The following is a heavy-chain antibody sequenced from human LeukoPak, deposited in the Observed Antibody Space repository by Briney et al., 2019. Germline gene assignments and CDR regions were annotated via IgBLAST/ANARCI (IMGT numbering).Heavy chain of an antibody. J-gene: IGHJ4*02. CDR1: GYTFTSYD. CDR3: ARDYSGYDDGHLL. D-gene: IGHD5-12*01. V-gene: IGHV1-18*01. CDR2: ISSYNGNT. Sequence: GASVKVSCKASGYTFTSYDINWVRQATGQGLEWMGWISSYNGNTNYAQKLQGRVTMTTDTSTSTAYMELRSLRSDDTAVYYCARDYSGYDDGHLLWGQGTLVTVSS.